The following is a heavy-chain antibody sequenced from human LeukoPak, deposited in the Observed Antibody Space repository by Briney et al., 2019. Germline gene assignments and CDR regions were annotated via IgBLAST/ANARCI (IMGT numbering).Heavy chain of an antibody. V-gene: IGHV4-39*01. CDR1: GGSISSSSYY. Sequence: SETLSLTCTVSGGSISSSSYYWGWIRQPPGQGLEWIGSIYYRGSTYYNPSLKSRVTISVDTSKNQFSLKLSSVTAADTAVYYCARHSDSSGYPFDYWGQGTLVTVSS. J-gene: IGHJ4*02. CDR3: ARHSDSSGYPFDY. CDR2: IYYRGST. D-gene: IGHD3-22*01.